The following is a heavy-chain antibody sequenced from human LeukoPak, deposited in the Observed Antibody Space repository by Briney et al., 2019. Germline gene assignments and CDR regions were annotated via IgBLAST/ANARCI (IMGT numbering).Heavy chain of an antibody. J-gene: IGHJ4*02. D-gene: IGHD3-22*01. Sequence: GGSLRLSCAASGSTFSSYAMSWVRQAPGKGLEGVSAISGSGGSTYYADSVKGRFTISRDNSKNTLYLQMNSLRAEDTAVYYCANGLLYYYDSSGPLMGYWGQGTLVTVSS. V-gene: IGHV3-23*01. CDR3: ANGLLYYYDSSGPLMGY. CDR2: ISGSGGST. CDR1: GSTFSSYA.